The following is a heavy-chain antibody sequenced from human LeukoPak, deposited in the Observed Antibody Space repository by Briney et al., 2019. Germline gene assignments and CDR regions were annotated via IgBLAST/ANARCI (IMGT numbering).Heavy chain of an antibody. J-gene: IGHJ3*02. D-gene: IGHD3-22*01. Sequence: PSETLSLTCAVYGGSFSGYYWSWIRQPPGKGLEWIGEINHSGSTNYNPSLKSRVTISVDTSKSQFSLKLSSVTAADTAVYYCARAPDDSSGTPGAFDIWGQGTMVTVSS. CDR1: GGSFSGYY. V-gene: IGHV4-34*01. CDR2: INHSGST. CDR3: ARAPDDSSGTPGAFDI.